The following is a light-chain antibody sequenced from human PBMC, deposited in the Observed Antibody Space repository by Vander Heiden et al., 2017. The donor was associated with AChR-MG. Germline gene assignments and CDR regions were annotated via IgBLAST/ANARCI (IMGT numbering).Light chain of an antibody. Sequence: EVVMTQSPATLSVSPGERATLYCRASQSVKSKLAWYQQKPGQAPRLLISGASTRATGIPARFTGSGFGTDFTLTISSLQSEDSAIYYCQLYYAWPPWTFGQRTKVEI. J-gene: IGKJ1*01. CDR2: GAS. V-gene: IGKV3-15*01. CDR3: QLYYAWPPWT. CDR1: QSVKSK.